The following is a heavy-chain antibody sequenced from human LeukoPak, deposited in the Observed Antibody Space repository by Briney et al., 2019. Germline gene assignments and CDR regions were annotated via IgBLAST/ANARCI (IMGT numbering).Heavy chain of an antibody. CDR3: ARDTLSSSIWYFEP. J-gene: IGHJ2*01. V-gene: IGHV4-4*07. CDR1: GDSISNYY. CDR2: IYTSGST. Sequence: SETRSLTCTVSGDSISNYYWSWMRQPAGKGLEWIGRIYTSGSTNYNRSLKSRLTMSVDTSKNQFSLKMSSVTAANTATYYCARDTLSSSIWYFEPSGRGTLVTVSS. D-gene: IGHD6-6*01.